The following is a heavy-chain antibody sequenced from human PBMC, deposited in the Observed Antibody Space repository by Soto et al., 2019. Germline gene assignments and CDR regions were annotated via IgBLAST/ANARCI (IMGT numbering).Heavy chain of an antibody. CDR3: ARDWAYCGGDCYSEYFQH. D-gene: IGHD2-21*02. CDR2: ISSSGSTI. V-gene: IGHV3-48*03. CDR1: GFTFSSYE. Sequence: GESLKISCAASGFTFSSYEMNWVRQAPGKGLEWVSYISSSGSTIYYADSVKGRFTISRDNAKNSLYLQMNSLRAEDTAVYYCARDWAYCGGDCYSEYFQHWGQGTLVTVSS. J-gene: IGHJ1*01.